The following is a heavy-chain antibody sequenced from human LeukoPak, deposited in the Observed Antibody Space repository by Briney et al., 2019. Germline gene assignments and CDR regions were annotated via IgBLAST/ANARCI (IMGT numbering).Heavy chain of an antibody. CDR3: ATVRMGATKRPILDY. CDR1: GGTFSSYA. CDR2: IIPIFGTA. V-gene: IGHV1-69*06. J-gene: IGHJ4*02. D-gene: IGHD1-26*01. Sequence: GASVKVSCKASGGTFSSYAISWVRQAPGQGLEWMGGIIPIFGTANYAQKFQGRVTMTEDTSTDTAYMELSSLRSEDTAVYYCATVRMGATKRPILDYWGQGTLVTVSS.